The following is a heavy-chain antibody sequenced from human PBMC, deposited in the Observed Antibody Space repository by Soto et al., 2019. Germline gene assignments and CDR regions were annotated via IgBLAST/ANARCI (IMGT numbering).Heavy chain of an antibody. CDR1: GYTFTSYD. CDR2: MNPNSGNT. V-gene: IGHV1-8*01. CDR3: ARGRGSTVNYYYYMDV. D-gene: IGHD2-2*01. J-gene: IGHJ6*03. Sequence: ASVKVSCKASGYTFTSYDINWVRQATGQGPEWMGWMNPNSGNTGYAQKFQGRVTMTRNTSISTAYMELSSLRSEDTAVYYCARGRGSTVNYYYYMDVWGKGTTVTVSS.